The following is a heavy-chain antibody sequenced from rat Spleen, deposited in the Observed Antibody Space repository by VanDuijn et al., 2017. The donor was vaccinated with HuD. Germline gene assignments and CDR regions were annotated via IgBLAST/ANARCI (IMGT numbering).Heavy chain of an antibody. D-gene: IGHD1-8*01. CDR2: ISYDGTAT. V-gene: IGHV5-20*01. CDR1: GLSFSNYD. Sequence: EVQLVESDGGLVQPGRSLKVSCAVSGLSFSNYDMAWVRQAPTKGLEWVASISYDGTATYYRDSVKGRFTISRDNPKNTLYLQMDSLRSEDTATYYCTTSRDYVMDAWGQGASVTVSS. J-gene: IGHJ4*01. CDR3: TTSRDYVMDA.